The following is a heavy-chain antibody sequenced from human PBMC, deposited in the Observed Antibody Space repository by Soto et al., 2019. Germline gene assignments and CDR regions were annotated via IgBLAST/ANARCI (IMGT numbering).Heavy chain of an antibody. Sequence: QVQLVQSGAEVKKPGASVKVSCKASGYTFTSYAMHWVRQAPGQRLEWMGGINAGNGNTTYSQKFQGRVTITRDTSESTAYMELRSLRSEDTAVSSCARAVAAAGLDYWGDKTLVTVSS. CDR2: INAGNGNT. D-gene: IGHD6-13*01. CDR3: ARAVAAAGLDY. J-gene: IGHJ4*01. V-gene: IGHV1-3*01. CDR1: GYTFTSYA.